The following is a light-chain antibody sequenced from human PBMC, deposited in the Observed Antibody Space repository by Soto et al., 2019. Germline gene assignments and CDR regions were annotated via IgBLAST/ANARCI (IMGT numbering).Light chain of an antibody. J-gene: IGKJ1*01. CDR2: AAS. Sequence: DIQMTQSPSSLSASVGDRVTITCRASQSINNYLNWYQQKPGKAPKLLIYAASSLQSGVPSRFSGSGSGRDFTLTISRLQPEDSATYYCQQRSRSPQTFGQGTKVESK. CDR1: QSINNY. V-gene: IGKV1-39*01. CDR3: QQRSRSPQT.